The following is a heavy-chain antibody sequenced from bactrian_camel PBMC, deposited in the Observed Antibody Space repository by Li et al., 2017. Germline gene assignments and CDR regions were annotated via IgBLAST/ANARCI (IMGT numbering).Heavy chain of an antibody. CDR1: GYTFSRYC. J-gene: IGHJ4*01. D-gene: IGHD6*01. V-gene: IGHV3S26*01. CDR2: VDPDGST. CDR3: AADCPEDGSWSPPPGGYLDAY. Sequence: HVQLVESGGGSVQAGGSMRLSCAASGYTFSRYCMAWFRQAPGKEREGVASVDPDGSTRYADSVRGRFTISKDNAKNTLYLHMHSLKPEDSAMYYCAADCPEDGSWSPPPGGYLDAYWGQGTQVTVS.